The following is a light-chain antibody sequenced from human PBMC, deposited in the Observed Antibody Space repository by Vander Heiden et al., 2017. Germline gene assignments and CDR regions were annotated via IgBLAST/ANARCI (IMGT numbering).Light chain of an antibody. CDR2: EGS. J-gene: IGLJ2*01. CDR1: SSDVGSYNL. CDR3: CSYAGSVV. Sequence: QSALTQPASVSGSPGQSSTISCTGTSSDVGSYNLVSWYQQHPGKATKLMIYEGSKRPSGVSNRVSGSKSGNTASLTISGLQAEDEADYYCCSYAGSVVFGGGTKLTVL. V-gene: IGLV2-23*01.